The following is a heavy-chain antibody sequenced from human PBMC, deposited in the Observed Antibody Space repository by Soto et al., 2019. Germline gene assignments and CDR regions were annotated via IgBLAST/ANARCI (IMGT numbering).Heavy chain of an antibody. CDR2: VSSSGTTI. CDR3: AKVKYCVPDGLHYFDY. J-gene: IGHJ4*02. Sequence: GGSLRLSCAASGFTFSTYTMNWVRQAPGQGLEWVSYVSSSGTTIDYADSVKGRFTISRDNAKNSLYLQMNSLRAEDTAVYFCAKVKYCVPDGLHYFDYWGRGTLVTVSS. D-gene: IGHD2-21*01. V-gene: IGHV3-48*01. CDR1: GFTFSTYT.